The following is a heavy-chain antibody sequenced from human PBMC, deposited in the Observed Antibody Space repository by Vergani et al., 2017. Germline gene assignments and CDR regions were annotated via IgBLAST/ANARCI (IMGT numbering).Heavy chain of an antibody. CDR1: GGSISSGGYY. CDR3: ARGSIVVVPAATIYYYYGMDV. D-gene: IGHD2-2*01. V-gene: IGHV4-31*03. CDR2: IYYSGST. J-gene: IGHJ6*02. Sequence: QVQLQESGPGLVKPPQTLSLTCTVSGGSISSGGYYWSWIRQHPGKGLEWIGYIYYSGSTYYNPSLKSRVTISVDTSKNQFSLKLSSVTAADTAVYYCARGSIVVVPAATIYYYYGMDVWGQGTTVTVSS.